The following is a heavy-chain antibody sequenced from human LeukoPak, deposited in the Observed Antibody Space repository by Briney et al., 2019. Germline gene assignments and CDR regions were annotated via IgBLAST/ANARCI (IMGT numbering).Heavy chain of an antibody. CDR2: IKQDGREK. CDR3: ARGGLYWHI. CDR1: GITLSTYW. V-gene: IGHV3-7*04. Sequence: GGSLRLSCAASGITLSTYWMSWVRQASGKGLEWVANIKQDGREKNYVDSVNGRFTISRDNSKKSLYLQMNSLRAEDTALYYCARGGLYWHIWGQGTMVTVSS. J-gene: IGHJ3*02. D-gene: IGHD2-15*01.